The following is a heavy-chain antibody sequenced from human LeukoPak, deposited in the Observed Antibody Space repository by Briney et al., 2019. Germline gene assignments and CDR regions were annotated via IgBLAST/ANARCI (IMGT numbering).Heavy chain of an antibody. V-gene: IGHV3-11*01. Sequence: GGSLRLSCAASGFTFSDYYMSWIRQAPGKGLEWVSCISSSGSTIYYADSVKGRFTISRDNAKNSLYLQMNSLRAEDTALYYCARVRGSYYSWFDYWGQGTLVTVSS. J-gene: IGHJ4*02. CDR1: GFTFSDYY. D-gene: IGHD1-26*01. CDR3: ARVRGSYYSWFDY. CDR2: ISSSGSTI.